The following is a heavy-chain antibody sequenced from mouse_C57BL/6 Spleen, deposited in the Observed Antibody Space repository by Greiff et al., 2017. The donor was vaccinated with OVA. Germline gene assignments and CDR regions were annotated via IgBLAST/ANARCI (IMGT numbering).Heavy chain of an antibody. V-gene: IGHV1-19*01. J-gene: IGHJ3*01. Sequence: VQLQQSGPVLVKPGASVKMSCKASGYTFTDYYMNWVKQSHGKSLEWIGVINPYNGGTSYNQKFKGKATLTVDKSSSTAYMELNSLTSEDSAVYYCARGGTTSPGSWFAYWGQGTLVTVSA. CDR2: INPYNGGT. CDR1: GYTFTDYY. D-gene: IGHD1-1*01. CDR3: ARGGTTSPGSWFAY.